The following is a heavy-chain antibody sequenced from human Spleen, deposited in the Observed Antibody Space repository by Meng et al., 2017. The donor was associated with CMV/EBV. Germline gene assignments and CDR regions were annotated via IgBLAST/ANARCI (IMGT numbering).Heavy chain of an antibody. D-gene: IGHD1-26*01. CDR3: AKIGGNYYDAFDF. CDR1: GFSFSDYE. Sequence: GESLKISCAASGFSFSDYEMNWVRQAPGKGLEWISVISTSGITIYYADSVKGRFTISRDNAKNSLYLQMNSLIPEDTAVYYCAKIGGNYYDAFDFWGQGTMVTVS. J-gene: IGHJ3*01. CDR2: ISTSGITI. V-gene: IGHV3-48*03.